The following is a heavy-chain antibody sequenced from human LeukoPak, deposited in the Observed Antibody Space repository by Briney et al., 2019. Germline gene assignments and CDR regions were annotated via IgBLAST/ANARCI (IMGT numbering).Heavy chain of an antibody. J-gene: IGHJ4*02. CDR1: GGSISSYY. CDR2: IYYSGST. CDR3: ATPRYCSSTSCFSIFDY. Sequence: SETLSLTCTVSGGSISSYYWSWIRQPPGKGLEWIGYIYYSGSTNYNPSLKSRVTISVDTSKNQFPLKLSSVTAADTAVYYCATPRYCSSTSCFSIFDYWGQGTLVTVSS. V-gene: IGHV4-59*08. D-gene: IGHD2-2*01.